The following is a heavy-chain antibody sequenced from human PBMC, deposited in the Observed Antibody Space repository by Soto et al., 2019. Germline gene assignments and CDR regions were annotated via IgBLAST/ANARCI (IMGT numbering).Heavy chain of an antibody. J-gene: IGHJ5*02. Sequence: SETLSLTCTVSGGSIRSGGYYWSWIRQHPGKGLEWIGYIYYSGSTYYNPSLKSRVTISVDTSKNQFSLKLSSVTVADTAVYYCARDPSGIAAEEWFDPWGQGTLVTVSS. D-gene: IGHD6-13*01. CDR2: IYYSGST. CDR3: ARDPSGIAAEEWFDP. V-gene: IGHV4-31*03. CDR1: GGSIRSGGYY.